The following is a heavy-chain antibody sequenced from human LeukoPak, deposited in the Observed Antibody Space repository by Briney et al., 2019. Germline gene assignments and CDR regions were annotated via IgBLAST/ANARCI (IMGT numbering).Heavy chain of an antibody. V-gene: IGHV4-34*01. D-gene: IGHD3-16*01. Sequence: SETLSLTCAVYGESFSGYYWSGLRQPPGKGLEWIGEIKYSRNNKHNPHLKRRVPKPVETSKNHSSLKLRHVTGADTAVYCCATRSKGACHGYCDLWRRGTVVTV. CDR3: ATRSKGACHGYCDL. CDR2: IKYSRNN. CDR1: GESFSGYY. J-gene: IGHJ2*01.